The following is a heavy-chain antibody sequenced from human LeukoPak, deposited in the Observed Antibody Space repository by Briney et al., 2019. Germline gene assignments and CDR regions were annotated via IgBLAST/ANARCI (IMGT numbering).Heavy chain of an antibody. CDR2: ISSTGITT. V-gene: IGHV3-48*02. Sequence: GGSLRLSCAASGFIFSSFSMNWVRQAPGKGLEWVSYISSTGITTYYADSVKGRFTVSRDNAKDSLYLQLNSLRDEDTAVHYCARDLISGDYTFDYWGQGALVTVSS. CDR1: GFIFSSFS. D-gene: IGHD4-11*01. J-gene: IGHJ4*02. CDR3: ARDLISGDYTFDY.